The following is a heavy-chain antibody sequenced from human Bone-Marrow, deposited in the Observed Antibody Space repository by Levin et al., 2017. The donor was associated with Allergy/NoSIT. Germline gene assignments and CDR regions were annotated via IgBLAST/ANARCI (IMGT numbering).Heavy chain of an antibody. J-gene: IGHJ6*03. V-gene: IGHV3-33*06. CDR2: VWFDGSKQ. CDR3: GKAPAVTVYRGEHYYYHFLDS. Sequence: PAGGSLRLSCAASGFHFPSYGIHWVRQAPGKGLEWVALVWFDGSKQYYADSVKGRFTISRDNSKNTVSLQMFSLRVEDTATYYCGKAPAVTVYRGEHYYYHFLDSWGKGTTVIVSS. D-gene: IGHD2-21*01. CDR1: GFHFPSYG.